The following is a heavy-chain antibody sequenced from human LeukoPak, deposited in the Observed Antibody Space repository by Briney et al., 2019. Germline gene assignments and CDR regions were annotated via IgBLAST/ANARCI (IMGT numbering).Heavy chain of an antibody. CDR1: GFIFSTYS. CDR2: ISSSSATI. CDR3: ARDIGSGYDSNFDY. D-gene: IGHD5-12*01. J-gene: IGHJ4*02. Sequence: HPGGSLRLSCEASGFIFSTYSMNWVRQSPGKGLEWLSYISSSSATIYYADSVKGRFTISRDNAKNSLYLQMNSLRAEDTAVYYCARDIGSGYDSNFDYWGQGTLVTVSS. V-gene: IGHV3-48*01.